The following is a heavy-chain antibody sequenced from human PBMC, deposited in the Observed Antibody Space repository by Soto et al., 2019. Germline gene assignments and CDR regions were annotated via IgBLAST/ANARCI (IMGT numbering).Heavy chain of an antibody. CDR2: INPSGGST. J-gene: IGHJ3*02. CDR1: GYTFTSYY. CDR3: ARLGDSGYDPWGAFDI. D-gene: IGHD5-12*01. V-gene: IGHV1-46*03. Sequence: QVQLVQSGAEVKKPGASVKVSCKASGYTFTSYYMHWVRQAPGQGLEWMGIINPSGGSTSYAQKFQGRVTVTRDTSTSTVYMELSSLRSEDTAVYYCARLGDSGYDPWGAFDIWGQGTMVTVSS.